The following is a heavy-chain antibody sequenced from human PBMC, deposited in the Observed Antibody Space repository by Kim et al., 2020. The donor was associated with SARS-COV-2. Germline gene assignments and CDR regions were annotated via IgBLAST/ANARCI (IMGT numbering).Heavy chain of an antibody. J-gene: IGHJ4*02. Sequence: SETLSLTCTVSGGSISSYYWSWIRQPPGKGLEWIGYIYYSGSTNYNPSLKSRVTISVDTSKNQFSLKLSSVTAADTAVYYCARGGMVRGVTPDYWGQGTLVTVSS. CDR1: GGSISSYY. CDR3: ARGGMVRGVTPDY. CDR2: IYYSGST. D-gene: IGHD3-10*01. V-gene: IGHV4-59*13.